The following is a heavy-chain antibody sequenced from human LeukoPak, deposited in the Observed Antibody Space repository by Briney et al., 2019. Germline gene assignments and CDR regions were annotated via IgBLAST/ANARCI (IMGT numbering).Heavy chain of an antibody. D-gene: IGHD5-18*01. Sequence: PGGSLRLSCAASGFTFSSYGMHWVRQAPGKGLEWVAVISYDGSDKYYADSLKGRFTMSRDNSKNSVYLQMDSLRVEDTAMYYCAKDVDTVMDWANDAFDVWGQGTMVIVSS. J-gene: IGHJ3*01. CDR2: ISYDGSDK. CDR1: GFTFSSYG. V-gene: IGHV3-30*18. CDR3: AKDVDTVMDWANDAFDV.